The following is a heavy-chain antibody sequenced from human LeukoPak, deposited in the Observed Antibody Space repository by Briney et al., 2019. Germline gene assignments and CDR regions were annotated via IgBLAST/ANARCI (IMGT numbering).Heavy chain of an antibody. D-gene: IGHD3-10*01. CDR1: GGSFSGYY. J-gene: IGHJ4*02. V-gene: IGHV4-34*01. CDR2: INHSGRT. CDR3: ARGGFVYYGSGSYYYY. Sequence: SETLSLTCAVYGGSFSGYYWSWIRQPPGKGLEWIGEINHSGRTNYNPSLKRGVTISVDTSKNQFSLKLSSVTAADTAVYYCARGGFVYYGSGSYYYYWGQGTLVTVSS.